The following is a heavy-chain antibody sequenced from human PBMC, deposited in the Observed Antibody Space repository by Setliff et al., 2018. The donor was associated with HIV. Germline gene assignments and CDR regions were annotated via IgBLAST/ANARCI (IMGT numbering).Heavy chain of an antibody. CDR1: GFTFSSNA. CDR2: IAYDGSNK. J-gene: IGHJ4*02. V-gene: IGHV3-30*04. D-gene: IGHD6-19*01. CDR3: ATDQQWLAQGWGGPHY. Sequence: GGSLRLSCAASGFTFSSNAMHWVRQAPGKGLEWVAVIAYDGSNKYYADSVKGRFTISRDNSKSTLFLQMNTLRAEDTAVYYCATDQQWLAQGWGGPHYWGQGTLVTVSS.